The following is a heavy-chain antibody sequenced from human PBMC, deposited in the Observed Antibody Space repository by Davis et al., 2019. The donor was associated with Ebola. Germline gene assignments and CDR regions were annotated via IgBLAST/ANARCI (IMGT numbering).Heavy chain of an antibody. D-gene: IGHD2-15*01. CDR1: GFTFDDYT. V-gene: IGHV3-43*01. Sequence: GESLKISCAASGFTFDDYTMHWVRQAPGKGLEWVSLISWDGGSTYYADSVKGRFTISRDNSKNTLYLQMNSLRAEDTAVYYCARTDAALGYCSGGSCYGFDYWGQGTLVTVSS. J-gene: IGHJ4*02. CDR3: ARTDAALGYCSGGSCYGFDY. CDR2: ISWDGGST.